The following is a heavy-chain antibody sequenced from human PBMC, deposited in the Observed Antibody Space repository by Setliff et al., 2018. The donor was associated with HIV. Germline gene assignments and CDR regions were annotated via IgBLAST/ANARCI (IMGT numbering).Heavy chain of an antibody. CDR3: ARHLLRGYIYIVFDY. D-gene: IGHD5-18*01. CDR1: ASSISSDYC. CDR2: THHSGST. V-gene: IGHV4-38-2*01. Sequence: KPSETLSLTCAVSASSISSDYCWGWIRQPPGKGLEWIGSTHHSGSTYYNPSLNSRVTISVDTSENHFSLKLRSVTAADTAVYYCARHLLRGYIYIVFDYWGQGTLVTVSS. J-gene: IGHJ4*02.